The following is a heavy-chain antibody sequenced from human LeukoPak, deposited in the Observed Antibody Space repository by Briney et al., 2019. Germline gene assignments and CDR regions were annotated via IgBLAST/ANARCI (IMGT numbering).Heavy chain of an antibody. J-gene: IGHJ4*02. D-gene: IGHD6-19*01. V-gene: IGHV4-31*11. CDR3: ASVSIAVAGTRDY. CDR2: IYYSGST. CDR1: GGSFSGYY. Sequence: KPSETLSLTCAVYGGSFSGYYWSWIRQHPGKGLEWIGYIYYSGSTYYNPSLKSRVTISVDTSKNQFSLKLSSVTAADTAVYYCASVSIAVAGTRDYWGQGTLVTVSS.